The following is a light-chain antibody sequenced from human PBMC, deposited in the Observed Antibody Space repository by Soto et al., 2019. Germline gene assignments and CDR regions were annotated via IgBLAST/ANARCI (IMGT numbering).Light chain of an antibody. CDR2: AAS. Sequence: AIRMTQSPSSFSASTGDRVTITCRASQGISSYLAWYQQKPGKAPKLLIYAASTLQSGVPSRFSGRGSWTDFTLTISCLQSEDFATYYCQQYYSYPRTFGQGTKVEIK. V-gene: IGKV1-8*01. CDR3: QQYYSYPRT. CDR1: QGISSY. J-gene: IGKJ1*01.